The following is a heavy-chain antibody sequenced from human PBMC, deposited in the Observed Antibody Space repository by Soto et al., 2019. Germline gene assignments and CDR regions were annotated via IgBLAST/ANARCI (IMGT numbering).Heavy chain of an antibody. J-gene: IGHJ6*02. V-gene: IGHV4-59*01. CDR1: GGSISSYY. Sequence: PSETLSLTCTVSGGSISSYYWSWIRQPPGKGLEWIGYIYYSGSTNYNPSLKSRVTISVDTSKNQFSLKLSSVTAADTAVYYCGRDRRGTFVHPYYSYYGMDVWGQGTTVTVSS. D-gene: IGHD1-1*01. CDR3: GRDRRGTFVHPYYSYYGMDV. CDR2: IYYSGST.